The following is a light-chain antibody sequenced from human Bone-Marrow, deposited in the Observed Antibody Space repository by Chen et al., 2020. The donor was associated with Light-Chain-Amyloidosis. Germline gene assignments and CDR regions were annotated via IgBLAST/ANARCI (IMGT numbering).Light chain of an antibody. CDR3: QQYGTSPLT. CDR1: QTISSNY. Sequence: ETVLTQSPGTLSLSPGEGANLSCRASQTISSNYLTWYQQKFGQAPRLLIYGSSSRATGIPDRFTGSGSGTDFTLTINRLEPEDFAMYYCQQYGTSPLTFGGGTKVGIK. V-gene: IGKV3-20*01. CDR2: GSS. J-gene: IGKJ4*01.